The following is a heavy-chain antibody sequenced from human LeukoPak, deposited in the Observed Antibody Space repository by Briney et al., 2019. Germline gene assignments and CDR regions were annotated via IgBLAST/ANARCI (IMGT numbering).Heavy chain of an antibody. CDR3: AKGGSGYSGYDLLDY. CDR1: GFTFSSYG. CDR2: IWYDGSNK. D-gene: IGHD5-12*01. Sequence: PGRSLRLSCAASGFTFSSYGMHWVHQAPGKGLEWVADIWYDGSNKYYADSVKGRFTISRDNSKNTLYLQMNSLRAEDTAVYYCAKGGSGYSGYDLLDYWGQGTLVTVSS. J-gene: IGHJ4*02. V-gene: IGHV3-33*06.